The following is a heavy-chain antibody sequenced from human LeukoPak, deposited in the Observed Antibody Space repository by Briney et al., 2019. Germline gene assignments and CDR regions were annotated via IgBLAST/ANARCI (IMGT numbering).Heavy chain of an antibody. D-gene: IGHD2-2*02. CDR2: ISGSGGST. CDR1: GFTFSSYA. Sequence: TGGSLRLSCAASGFTFSSYAMSWVRQAPGKGLEWVSAISGSGGSTYYADSVKGRFTISRDNSKNTLYLQMNSLRAEDTAVYYCAKRARYCSSTSCYIEKGHPFDYWDQGTLVTVSS. V-gene: IGHV3-23*01. J-gene: IGHJ4*02. CDR3: AKRARYCSSTSCYIEKGHPFDY.